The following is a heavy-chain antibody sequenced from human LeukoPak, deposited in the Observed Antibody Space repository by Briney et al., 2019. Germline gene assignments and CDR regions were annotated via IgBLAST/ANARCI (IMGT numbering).Heavy chain of an antibody. J-gene: IGHJ4*02. CDR3: ARVWTQQLAYYFDY. CDR2: ISSSSSYI. V-gene: IGHV3-21*01. CDR1: GFTFSSYS. D-gene: IGHD6-13*01. Sequence: SGGSLRLSCAASGFTFSSYSMNWVRQAPGKGLEWVSSISSSSSYIYYADSVKGRFTISGDNAKNSLYLQMNSLRAEDTAVYYCARVWTQQLAYYFDYWGQGTLVTVSS.